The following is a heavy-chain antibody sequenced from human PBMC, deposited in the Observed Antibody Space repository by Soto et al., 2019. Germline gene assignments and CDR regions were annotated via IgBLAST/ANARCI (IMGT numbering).Heavy chain of an antibody. D-gene: IGHD1-1*01. Sequence: QVQLVESGGGVVRPGTSLRLSCAATGFSFSAHGMHWVRQAPGKGLEWLAVINDGSEEGYADSVRGRFTISRDNARYTLYLQMDNLRAEDAALYYCARDDLFVDNGLDHWGQGTLVTVSS. CDR2: INDGSEE. J-gene: IGHJ4*02. CDR1: GFSFSAHG. V-gene: IGHV3-33*01. CDR3: ARDDLFVDNGLDH.